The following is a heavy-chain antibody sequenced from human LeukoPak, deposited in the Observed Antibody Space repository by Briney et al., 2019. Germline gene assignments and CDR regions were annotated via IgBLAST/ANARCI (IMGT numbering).Heavy chain of an antibody. CDR1: GGSFSGYY. CDR2: INHSGST. J-gene: IGHJ4*02. V-gene: IGHV4-34*01. Sequence: SETLSLTCAVYGGSFSGYYWSWIRQPPGKGLEWIGEINHSGSTNYNPSLKSRVTISVDTSKNQFSLKLSSVTAADTVVYYCARGLDLEWLFPPFDYWGQGTLVTVSS. D-gene: IGHD3-3*01. CDR3: ARGLDLEWLFPPFDY.